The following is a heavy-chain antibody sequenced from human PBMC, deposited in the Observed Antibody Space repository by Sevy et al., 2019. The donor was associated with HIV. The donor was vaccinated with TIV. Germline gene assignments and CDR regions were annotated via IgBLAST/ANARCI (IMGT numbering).Heavy chain of an antibody. CDR2: ITRHSYEACGGTT. CDR1: GFTFDDYA. J-gene: IGHJ4*02. CDR3: TRALATADTPEYYFDY. Sequence: GGSLRLCCTTSGFTFDDYAMSWFRQAPGKGLEWVAVITRHSYEACGGTTDYAASVKGRFIISRDDSKSIAYLQMNSLKTEDTAVYYCTRALATADTPEYYFDYWVQGTLVTVSS. D-gene: IGHD5-12*01. V-gene: IGHV3-49*03.